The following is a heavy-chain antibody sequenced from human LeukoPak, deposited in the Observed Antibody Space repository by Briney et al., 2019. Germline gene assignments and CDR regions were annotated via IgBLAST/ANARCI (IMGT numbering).Heavy chain of an antibody. D-gene: IGHD2-2*01. CDR3: AKDIVVVPAAISSGDAFDI. J-gene: IGHJ3*02. V-gene: IGHV3-23*01. CDR2: ISGSGGST. CDR1: GLTFSSYA. Sequence: GGSLRLSCAASGLTFSSYAMSWVRQAPGKGLEWVSAISGSGGSTYYADSVKGRFTISRDNSKNTLYLQMNSLRAEDTAVYYCAKDIVVVPAAISSGDAFDIWGQGTMVTVSS.